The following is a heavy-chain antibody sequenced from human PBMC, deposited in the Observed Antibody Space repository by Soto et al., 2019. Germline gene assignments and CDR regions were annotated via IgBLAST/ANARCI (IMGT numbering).Heavy chain of an antibody. D-gene: IGHD3-3*01. Sequence: GASVKVSCKASGYTFTSYDINWVRQATGQGLEWMGWMNPNRGNTGYAQKFQGRVTMTRNTSISTAYMELSSLRSEDTAVYYCASGPIGDFWSGYYPHYYYGMDVWGQGTTVTVSS. CDR1: GYTFTSYD. J-gene: IGHJ6*02. CDR3: ASGPIGDFWSGYYPHYYYGMDV. CDR2: MNPNRGNT. V-gene: IGHV1-8*01.